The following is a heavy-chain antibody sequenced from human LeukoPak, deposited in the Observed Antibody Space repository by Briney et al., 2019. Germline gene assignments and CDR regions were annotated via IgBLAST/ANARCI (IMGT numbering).Heavy chain of an antibody. V-gene: IGHV1-18*01. Sequence: ASVKVSCKASGYTFTSYGISWVRQAPGQGLEWMGWISAYNGNTNYAQKFQGRVTMTEDTSTDTAYMELSSLRSEDTAVYYCATDLVPYDSSGYYYSRWGQGTMVTVSS. CDR2: ISAYNGNT. CDR1: GYTFTSYG. CDR3: ATDLVPYDSSGYYYSR. J-gene: IGHJ3*01. D-gene: IGHD3-22*01.